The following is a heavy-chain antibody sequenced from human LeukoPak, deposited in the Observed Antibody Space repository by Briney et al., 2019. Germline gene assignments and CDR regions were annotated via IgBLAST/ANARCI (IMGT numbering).Heavy chain of an antibody. J-gene: IGHJ4*02. V-gene: IGHV3-23*01. CDR1: GFTFSSYA. Sequence: PGGSLRLSCAASGFTFSSYAMSWVRQAPGKGLEWVSAISGSGGSTYYADSVKGRFTISRDNSKNTLYLQMNSLGAEDTAVYYCATVPVVTPRYFDYWGQGTLVTVSS. D-gene: IGHD4-23*01. CDR3: ATVPVVTPRYFDY. CDR2: ISGSGGST.